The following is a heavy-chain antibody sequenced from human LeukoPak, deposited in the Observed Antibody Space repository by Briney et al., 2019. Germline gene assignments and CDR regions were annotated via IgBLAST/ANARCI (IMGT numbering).Heavy chain of an antibody. Sequence: GGSLRLSCAASGFTFSSYEMNWVRQAPGKGLEWLSYISSGGRTIYYADSVKGRFTISRDNAKNSLYLQMNSLRVDDTAVYYCASILESGGWYEGFDYWGQGTLVTVSS. V-gene: IGHV3-48*03. CDR2: ISSGGRTI. D-gene: IGHD6-19*01. J-gene: IGHJ4*02. CDR3: ASILESGGWYEGFDY. CDR1: GFTFSSYE.